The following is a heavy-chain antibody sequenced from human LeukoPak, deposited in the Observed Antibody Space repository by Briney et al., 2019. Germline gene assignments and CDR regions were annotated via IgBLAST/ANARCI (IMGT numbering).Heavy chain of an antibody. V-gene: IGHV4-59*01. Sequence: SETLSLTCTVSGGSISSYYWSWIRQPPGKGLEWIGYIYYSGSTNYNPSLESRVTMSVDTSKNQFSLKLSSVIAADTAVYYCARDGVRTKQLPDAFDIWGQGIMVTVSS. CDR2: IYYSGST. CDR3: ARDGVRTKQLPDAFDI. D-gene: IGHD6-13*01. J-gene: IGHJ3*02. CDR1: GGSISSYY.